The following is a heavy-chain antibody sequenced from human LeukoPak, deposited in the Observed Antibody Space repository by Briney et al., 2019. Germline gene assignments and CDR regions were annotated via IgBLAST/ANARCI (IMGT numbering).Heavy chain of an antibody. CDR1: GYTFTSYG. Sequence: ASVKVSCKASGYTFTSYGISWVRQAPGQGLEWMGWISAYNGNTNYAQKLQGRVTMTTDTSTSTAYMELRSLRSDDTAVYYCARVPMITFGGVIAYYMDVWGKGTTVTVSS. D-gene: IGHD3-16*02. CDR3: ARVPMITFGGVIAYYMDV. J-gene: IGHJ6*03. CDR2: ISAYNGNT. V-gene: IGHV1-18*01.